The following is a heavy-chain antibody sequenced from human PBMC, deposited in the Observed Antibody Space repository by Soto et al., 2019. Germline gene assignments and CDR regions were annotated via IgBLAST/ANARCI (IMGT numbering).Heavy chain of an antibody. J-gene: IGHJ4*02. CDR3: ARDWSVMITFGGVIVKDYFDY. CDR1: GFTFSSYW. CDR2: IKQDGSEK. V-gene: IGHV3-7*01. Sequence: GGSLRLSCAASGFTFSSYWMSWVRQAPGKGLEWVANIKQDGSEKYYVDSVKGRFTISRDNAKNSLYLQMNSLRAEDTAVYYCARDWSVMITFGGVIVKDYFDYWGQGTLVTVSS. D-gene: IGHD3-16*02.